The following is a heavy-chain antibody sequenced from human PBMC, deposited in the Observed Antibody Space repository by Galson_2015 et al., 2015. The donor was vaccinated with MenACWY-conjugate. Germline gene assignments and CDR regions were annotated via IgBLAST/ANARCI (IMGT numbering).Heavy chain of an antibody. V-gene: IGHV3-30*04. Sequence: SLRLSCAASGFTFSSYAMHWVRQAPGKGLEWVAVISYDGSNKYYADSVKGRFTISRDNSKNTLYVQMNSLRAEDTAVYYCARELPRAYSYGYYYYYGLDVWGQGTTVTVSS. CDR2: ISYDGSNK. CDR1: GFTFSSYA. CDR3: ARELPRAYSYGYYYYYGLDV. D-gene: IGHD5-18*01. J-gene: IGHJ6*02.